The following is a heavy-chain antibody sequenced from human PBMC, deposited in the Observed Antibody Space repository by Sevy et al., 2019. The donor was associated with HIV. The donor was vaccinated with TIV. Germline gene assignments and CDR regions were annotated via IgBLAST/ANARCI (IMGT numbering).Heavy chain of an antibody. Sequence: ASVKVSCKASGYIVTSYGISWVQQAPRQGLEWMGWSNGHNGNTNYVQNLQGRVTMTTDTSTNTAYMELRSLRSDDTAVYYCARDGYDGSGYQRGLFDFWGQGTLVTVSS. V-gene: IGHV1-18*01. CDR2: SNGHNGNT. D-gene: IGHD3-22*01. CDR3: ARDGYDGSGYQRGLFDF. J-gene: IGHJ4*02. CDR1: GYIVTSYG.